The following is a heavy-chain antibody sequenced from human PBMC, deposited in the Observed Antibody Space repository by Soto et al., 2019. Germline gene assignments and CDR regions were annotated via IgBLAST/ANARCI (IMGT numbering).Heavy chain of an antibody. J-gene: IGHJ4*02. D-gene: IGHD2-21*02. CDR3: AGGDVVVLTATSNFDY. Sequence: EVQLVESGGGLVKPGGSLRLSCAASGFTFSSYTMKWVRQAPGKGLEWVASISSSYYIKYADSVKGRFTISRDNAKNSLYLQMNGLGAEDTAVYYCAGGDVVVLTATSNFDYGGQGTLVTVSS. CDR2: ISSSYYI. V-gene: IGHV3-21*01. CDR1: GFTFSSYT.